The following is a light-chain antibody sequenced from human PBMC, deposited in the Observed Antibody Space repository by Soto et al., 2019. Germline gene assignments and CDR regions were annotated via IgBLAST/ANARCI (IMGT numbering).Light chain of an antibody. CDR3: QQRSNWPPD. V-gene: IGKV3-11*01. CDR1: QSVRSY. CDR2: DAS. Sequence: EIVLTQSPATLSLSPGERATLSCRASQSVRSYLAWYQQKPGQAPRLLIYDASNRATGIPARFSGSGSGTDFTLTISSLEPEDFAVYYCQQRSNWPPDFGQGTRLEIK. J-gene: IGKJ5*01.